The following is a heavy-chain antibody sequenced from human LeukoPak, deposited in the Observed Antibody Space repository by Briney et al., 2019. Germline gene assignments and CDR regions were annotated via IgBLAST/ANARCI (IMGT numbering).Heavy chain of an antibody. V-gene: IGHV4-59*01. CDR2: IYYSGST. Sequence: SETLSLTCTVSGGSISSYYWSWIRQPPGKGLEWIGYIYYSGSTNYNPSLKSRVTISVDTSKNQFSLKLSSVTAADTAVYYCARDSVAAAGSIDYWGQGTLVTVSS. CDR1: GGSISSYY. CDR3: ARDSVAAAGSIDY. D-gene: IGHD6-13*01. J-gene: IGHJ4*02.